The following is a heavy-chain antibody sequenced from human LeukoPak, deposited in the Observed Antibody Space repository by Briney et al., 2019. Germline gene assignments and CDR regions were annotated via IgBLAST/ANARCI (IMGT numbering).Heavy chain of an antibody. J-gene: IGHJ4*02. CDR1: GGTFSSYA. CDR2: IIPIFGTA. D-gene: IGHD3-3*01. Sequence: ASVKVSCKASGGTFSSYAISWVRQAPGQGLDGKGGIIPIFGTANYAQKFQGRVTITTDESTSTAYMELSSLRSEDTAVYYCARDLTYDFWSGYPSWGQGTLVTVSS. V-gene: IGHV1-69*05. CDR3: ARDLTYDFWSGYPS.